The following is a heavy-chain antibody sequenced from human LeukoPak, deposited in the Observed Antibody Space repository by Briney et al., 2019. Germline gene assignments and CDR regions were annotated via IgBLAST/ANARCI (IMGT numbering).Heavy chain of an antibody. CDR3: ARDRLYYYGSGSYYKGYDY. CDR2: ISAYNGNT. CDR1: GYTFTSYG. Sequence: GASVKVSCKASGYTFTSYGISWVRQAPGQGLGWMGWISAYNGNTNYAQKLQGRVTMTTDTSTSTAYMELRSLRSDDTAVYYCARDRLYYYGSGSYYKGYDYWGQGTLVTVSS. V-gene: IGHV1-18*01. J-gene: IGHJ4*02. D-gene: IGHD3-10*01.